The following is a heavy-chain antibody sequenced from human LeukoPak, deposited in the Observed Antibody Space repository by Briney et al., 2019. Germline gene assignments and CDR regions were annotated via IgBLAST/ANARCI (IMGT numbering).Heavy chain of an antibody. CDR3: ARSDSSGYYSAGLND. D-gene: IGHD3-22*01. J-gene: IGHJ4*02. CDR1: GFTFSSYS. V-gene: IGHV3-21*01. CDR2: ISSSSYI. Sequence: GGSLRLSCAASGFTFSSYSMNWVRQAPGKGLEWVSSISSSSYIYYADSVKGRFTISRDNAKNSLYLQMNSLRAEDTAVYYCARSDSSGYYSAGLNDWGQGTLVTVSS.